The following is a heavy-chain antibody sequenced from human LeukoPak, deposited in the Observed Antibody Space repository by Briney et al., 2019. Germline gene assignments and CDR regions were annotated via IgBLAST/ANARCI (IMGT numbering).Heavy chain of an antibody. Sequence: SETLSLTCAVYGGSFSGYYWGWIRQPPGKGLEWIGEINHSGSTNYNPSLKSRVTISVDTSKNQFSLKLSSVTAADAAVYYCATSVRGASAAWFDPWGQGTLVTVSS. CDR2: INHSGST. CDR3: ATSVRGASAAWFDP. J-gene: IGHJ5*02. CDR1: GGSFSGYY. V-gene: IGHV4-34*01. D-gene: IGHD3-10*01.